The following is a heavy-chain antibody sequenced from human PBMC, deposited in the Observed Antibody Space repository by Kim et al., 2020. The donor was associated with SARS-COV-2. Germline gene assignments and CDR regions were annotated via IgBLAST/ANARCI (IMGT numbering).Heavy chain of an antibody. J-gene: IGHJ4*02. CDR2: ISYDGSNK. CDR3: ATLNTGHLDY. CDR1: GFTFSSYA. V-gene: IGHV3-30*04. Sequence: GGSLRLSCAASGFTFSSYAMHWVRQAPGKGLEWVAVISYDGSNKYYADSVKGRFTISRDNSKNTLYLQMNSLRAEDTAVYYCATLNTGHLDYWGQGTLVTVSS. D-gene: IGHD7-27*01.